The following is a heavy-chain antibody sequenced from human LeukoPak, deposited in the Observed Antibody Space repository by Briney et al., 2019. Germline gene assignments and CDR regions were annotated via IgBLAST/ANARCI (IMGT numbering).Heavy chain of an antibody. D-gene: IGHD1-14*01. CDR3: ARDPYGNYFDY. V-gene: IGHV3-20*04. CDR1: GFTFDDYG. CDR2: INWNGGST. J-gene: IGHJ4*02. Sequence: GGFLRLSCAASGFTFDDYGMSWVRQAPGKGLEWVSGINWNGGSTGYADSVKGRFTISRDNAKNSLYLQMNSLRAEDTALYYCARDPYGNYFDYWGQGTLVTVSS.